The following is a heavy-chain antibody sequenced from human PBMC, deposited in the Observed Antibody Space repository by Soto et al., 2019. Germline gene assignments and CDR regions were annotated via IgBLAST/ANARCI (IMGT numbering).Heavy chain of an antibody. V-gene: IGHV4-39*01. D-gene: IGHD3-22*01. J-gene: IGHJ3*02. CDR2: IYYSGST. CDR3: ARLPLHYYDSSGYYAAFDI. CDR1: GGSISSGDYY. Sequence: PSETLSLTCTVSGGSISSGDYYWSWIRQPPGKGLEWIGSIYYSGSTYYNPSLKSRVTISVDTSKNQFSLKLSSVTAADTAVYYCARLPLHYYDSSGYYAAFDIWGQGTMVTVSS.